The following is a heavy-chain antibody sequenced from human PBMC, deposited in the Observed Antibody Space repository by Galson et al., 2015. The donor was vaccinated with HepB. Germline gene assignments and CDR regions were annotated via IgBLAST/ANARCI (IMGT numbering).Heavy chain of an antibody. J-gene: IGHJ5*02. D-gene: IGHD1-26*01. CDR2: VYHTGRT. V-gene: IGHV4-59*08. CDR3: AGFVVGDNTGWFDP. CDR1: GGSITSPS. Sequence: SQSLSLTCSVSGGSITSPSWSWIRQPPGGGLEWIGYVYHTGRTSSKPSLKTRVPMSLDLSKRQISLKMTSVTAADTAMFFWAGFVVGDNTGWFDPWGRGTLVTVSS.